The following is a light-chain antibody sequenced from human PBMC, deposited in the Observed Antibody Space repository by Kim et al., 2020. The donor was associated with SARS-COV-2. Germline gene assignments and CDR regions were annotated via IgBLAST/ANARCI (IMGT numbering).Light chain of an antibody. CDR1: RLRSYN. CDR3: NSRDSGAIWV. V-gene: IGLV3-19*01. J-gene: IGLJ3*02. Sequence: SSELTQDPAVSVALGQTVRITCQGDRLRSYNANWYQQKPGQAPSLVIYDKNNRPSGIPDRFSGSSSGNTASLTLTGAQAEDEADYYCNSRDSGAIWVFGG. CDR2: DKN.